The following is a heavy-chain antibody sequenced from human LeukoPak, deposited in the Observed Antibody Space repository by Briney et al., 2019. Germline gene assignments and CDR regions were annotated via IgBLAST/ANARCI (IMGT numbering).Heavy chain of an antibody. D-gene: IGHD3-16*01. CDR3: ARGRYGWLPFDY. CDR1: GGSISSYY. J-gene: IGHJ4*02. V-gene: IGHV4-4*07. CDR2: IYTSGST. Sequence: SETLSLTCTVSGGSISSYYWSWIRQPAGKGLEWIGRIYTSGSTNYNPSLKSRVTISVDTSKNQFTLKLSSVTAADTAVYYCARGRYGWLPFDYWGQGTLVTVSS.